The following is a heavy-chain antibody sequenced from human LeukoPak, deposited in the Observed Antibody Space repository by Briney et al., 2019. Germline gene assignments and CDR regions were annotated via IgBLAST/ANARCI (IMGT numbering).Heavy chain of an antibody. CDR1: GYTLTELS. Sequence: ASVKVSCKVSGYTLTELSMHWVRQAPGKGLEWMGGFDPEDGETIYAQKFQGRVTMTEDTSTDTAYMELSSLRSEDTAVYYCATDGTMIRGDVYPFLYADWGQGTLVTVSS. CDR3: ATDGTMIRGDVYPFLYAD. CDR2: FDPEDGET. D-gene: IGHD3-10*01. J-gene: IGHJ4*02. V-gene: IGHV1-24*01.